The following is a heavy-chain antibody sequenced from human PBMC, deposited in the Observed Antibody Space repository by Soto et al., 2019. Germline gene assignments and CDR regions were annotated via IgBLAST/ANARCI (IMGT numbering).Heavy chain of an antibody. CDR1: GFAFQTYT. CDR3: AKVGVLRTNVRWVDL. V-gene: IGHV3-21*01. CDR2: ITISGNYI. J-gene: IGHJ5*02. D-gene: IGHD2-8*01. Sequence: EGQLVESGGGLVKPGGSLRLSCAASGFAFQTYTMEWLRQPPGKGLEWVSSITISGNYIYYADSVKGRFTISRDNGRNSVYLQMNSLRAEDTAVYYGAKVGVLRTNVRWVDLWGQGTRVTVSS.